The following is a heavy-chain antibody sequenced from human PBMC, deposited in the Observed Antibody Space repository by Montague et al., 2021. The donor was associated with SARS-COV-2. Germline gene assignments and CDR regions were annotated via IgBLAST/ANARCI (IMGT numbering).Heavy chain of an antibody. CDR1: GFTLRSYG. Sequence: SLRRSCAVSGFTLRSYGMTWVRQAPGKGLEWVSAISGSGSSTYYPDSVKGRFTISRDRSRNTLYLQMNSLRVEDTAVYYCASRPGEPYYYDYWGPGALVTVSS. D-gene: IGHD1-14*01. J-gene: IGHJ4*02. CDR3: ASRPGEPYYYDY. CDR2: ISGSGSST. V-gene: IGHV3-23*01.